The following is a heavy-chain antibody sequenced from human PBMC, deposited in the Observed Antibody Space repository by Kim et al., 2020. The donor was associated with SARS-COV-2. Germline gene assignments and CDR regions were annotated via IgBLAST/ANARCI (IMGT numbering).Heavy chain of an antibody. CDR2: IYYSGST. CDR1: GGSISSSSYY. CDR3: ARWDPYSSSWYDY. J-gene: IGHJ4*02. D-gene: IGHD6-13*01. V-gene: IGHV4-39*01. Sequence: SETLSLTCTVSGGSISSSSYYWGWIRQPPGKGLEWIGSIYYSGSTYYNPSLKSRVTISVDTSKNQFSLKLSSVTAADTAVYYCARWDPYSSSWYDYWGQGTLVTVSS.